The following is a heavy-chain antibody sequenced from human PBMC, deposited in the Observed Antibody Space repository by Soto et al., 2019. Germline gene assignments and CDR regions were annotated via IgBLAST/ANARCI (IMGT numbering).Heavy chain of an antibody. Sequence: SETLSLTCTVAGGSISSSGYYWGWIRQPPGKGLEWIGTIYYSGSTNYNPSLKSRVTISVDTSKNQFSLKLSSVTAADTAVYYCARGIEGWYQGRYYYGMDVWGQGTTVTVS. V-gene: IGHV4-39*07. CDR3: ARGIEGWYQGRYYYGMDV. J-gene: IGHJ6*02. CDR1: GGSISSSGYY. CDR2: IYYSGST. D-gene: IGHD6-19*01.